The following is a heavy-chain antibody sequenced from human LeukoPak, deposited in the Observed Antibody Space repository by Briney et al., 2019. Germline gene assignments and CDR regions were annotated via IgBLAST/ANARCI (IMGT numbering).Heavy chain of an antibody. V-gene: IGHV1-8*01. CDR3: VRVTSGRMDFDY. D-gene: IGHD6-19*01. CDR2: TNPHSGQT. J-gene: IGHJ4*02. Sequence: ASVKVSCKASGYTFTTYDINWVRQVPGQGLKWMGWTNPHSGQTGYVLKFQGRVTMTRDTSISTAYMELSSLTSEDTAVYYCVRVTSGRMDFDYWGQGTLVTVSS. CDR1: GYTFTTYD.